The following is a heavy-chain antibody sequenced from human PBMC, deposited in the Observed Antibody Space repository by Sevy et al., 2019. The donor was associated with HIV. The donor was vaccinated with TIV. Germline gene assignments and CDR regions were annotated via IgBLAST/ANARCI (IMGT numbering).Heavy chain of an antibody. V-gene: IGHV1-18*01. CDR2: ISAYNGNT. Sequence: ASVKVSCKASGYTFTRYGISWVRQAPGQGLEWMGWISAYNGNTNYAQKLQGRVTMTTDTSTSTAYMELRSLRSDDTAVYYCARDKGTTVTTNDNRFDPWGQGTLVTVSS. D-gene: IGHD4-17*01. CDR3: ARDKGTTVTTNDNRFDP. CDR1: GYTFTRYG. J-gene: IGHJ5*02.